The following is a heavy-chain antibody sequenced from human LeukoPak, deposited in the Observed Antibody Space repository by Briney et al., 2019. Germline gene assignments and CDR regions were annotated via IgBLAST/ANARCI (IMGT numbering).Heavy chain of an antibody. J-gene: IGHJ4*02. CDR2: IHYSGST. V-gene: IGHV4-59*02. Sequence: SETLSLTCTVSGGSVSGYYWSWIRQPPGKGLEWIGYIHYSGSTNYIPSLKSRVTISVDTSKDQFSLKLSSVTAADTAVYYCARVQSYYGSGRPRRLIDYWGQGTLVTVSS. D-gene: IGHD3-10*01. CDR1: GGSVSGYY. CDR3: ARVQSYYGSGRPRRLIDY.